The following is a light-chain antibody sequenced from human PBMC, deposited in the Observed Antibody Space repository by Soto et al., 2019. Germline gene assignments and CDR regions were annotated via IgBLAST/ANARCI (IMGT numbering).Light chain of an antibody. CDR2: DVS. Sequence: QSALTQPASVSGSAGQSISISCTGTSSDFGRYNFVSWYQQRPGQAPKLLIFDVSHRPSGISDRFSGPKSGYTASLTISGLQAEDEADYYCNSYTTTSPPYVFGTGNKVPS. V-gene: IGLV2-14*01. CDR3: NSYTTTSPPYV. J-gene: IGLJ1*01. CDR1: SSDFGRYNF.